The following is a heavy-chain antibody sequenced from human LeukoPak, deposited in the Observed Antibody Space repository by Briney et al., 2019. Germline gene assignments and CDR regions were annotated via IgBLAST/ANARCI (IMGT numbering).Heavy chain of an antibody. Sequence: SETLSLTCTVSGGSINNYYWSWLRQPPGKGLEWIGYIFHSGSTDYNPSLKSRVTISVDTSKNQFSLELRSVTAADTAVYYCARRGDDTSGYYPFWGQGTLVTVSS. CDR2: IFHSGST. J-gene: IGHJ4*02. CDR3: ARRGDDTSGYYPF. CDR1: GGSINNYY. V-gene: IGHV4-59*08. D-gene: IGHD3-22*01.